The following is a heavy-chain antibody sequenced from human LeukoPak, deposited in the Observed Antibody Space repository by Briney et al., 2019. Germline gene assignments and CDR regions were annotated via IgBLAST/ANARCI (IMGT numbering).Heavy chain of an antibody. CDR2: IASDGSST. J-gene: IGHJ4*02. CDR3: ARGRPHGNDY. Sequence: GGSLRLSCAASGFTFSSYWMNWVRQAPGKGLVWVSRIASDGSSTTYADSVRGRFSISRDNAKNTLYLQMNSLRVEDTAVYYCARGRPHGNDYWGQGNLVTVSS. D-gene: IGHD4-23*01. CDR1: GFTFSSYW. V-gene: IGHV3-74*01.